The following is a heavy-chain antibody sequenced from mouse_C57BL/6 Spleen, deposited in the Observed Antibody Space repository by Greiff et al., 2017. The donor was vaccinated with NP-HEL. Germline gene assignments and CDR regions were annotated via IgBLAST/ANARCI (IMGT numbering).Heavy chain of an antibody. CDR3: ARSNDYDDGAMDY. D-gene: IGHD2-4*01. CDR1: GYTFTDYN. J-gene: IGHJ4*01. V-gene: IGHV1-22*01. CDR2: INPNNGGT. Sequence: EVQLQQSGPELVKPGASVKMSCKASGYTFTDYNMHWVKQSHGKSLEWIGYINPNNGGTSYNQKFKGKATLTVNKSSSTAYMELRSLTSEDSAVYYCARSNDYDDGAMDYWGQGTSATVSS.